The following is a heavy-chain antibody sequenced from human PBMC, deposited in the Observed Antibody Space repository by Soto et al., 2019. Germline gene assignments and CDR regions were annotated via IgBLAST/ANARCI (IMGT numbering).Heavy chain of an antibody. CDR2: ISYDGRNT. J-gene: IGHJ6*02. V-gene: IGHV3-30*04. Sequence: QVEMVESGGGVVQPGRSLRLSCAASRLTLSNHVMHWVRQAPGKGLEWVAGISYDGRNTYYADSVTGLFSISRDNANNTLFLQMHSLTPEDTAVYYCAGGDYYYALDVWGQGTTVTVSS. CDR1: RLTLSNHV. CDR3: AGGDYYYALDV.